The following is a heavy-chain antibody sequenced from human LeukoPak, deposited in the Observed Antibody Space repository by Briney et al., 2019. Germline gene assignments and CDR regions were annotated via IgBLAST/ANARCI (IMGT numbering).Heavy chain of an antibody. CDR1: GYTFTSYG. D-gene: IGHD2-8*01. CDR2: ISAYNGNT. CDR3: ARDRRMVYAPYFDY. V-gene: IGHV1-18*01. Sequence: APVKVSCKASGYTFTSYGISWVRQAPGQGLEWMGWISAYNGNTNYAQKLQGRVTMTTDTSTSTAYMELRSLRSDDTAVYYCARDRRMVYAPYFDYWGQGTLVTVSS. J-gene: IGHJ4*02.